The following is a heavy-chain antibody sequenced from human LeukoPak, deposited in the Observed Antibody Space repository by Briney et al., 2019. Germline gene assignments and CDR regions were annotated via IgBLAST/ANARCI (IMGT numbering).Heavy chain of an antibody. D-gene: IGHD3-22*01. CDR3: ARGRPYYYDSSGYYYFDY. CDR1: GGSISSYY. J-gene: IGHJ4*02. Sequence: SETLSLTCTVSGGSISSYYWSWIRQPPGKGLEWIGYIYYSGSTNYNPSLKSRVTISVDTSKNQFSLKLSSVTAADTAVYYCARGRPYYYDSSGYYYFDYWGRGTLVTVSS. V-gene: IGHV4-59*01. CDR2: IYYSGST.